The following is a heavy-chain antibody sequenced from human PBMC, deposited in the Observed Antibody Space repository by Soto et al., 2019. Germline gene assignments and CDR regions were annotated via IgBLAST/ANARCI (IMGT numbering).Heavy chain of an antibody. Sequence: SVKVSCKASGGTFSSYTISWVRQAPGQGLEWMGRIIPILGIANYAQKFQGRVTITADKSTSTAYMELSSLRSEDTAVYYCARAIVVVPAAIEGYYYYGMDVWGQGTTVTVSS. J-gene: IGHJ6*02. V-gene: IGHV1-69*02. CDR2: IIPILGIA. D-gene: IGHD2-2*01. CDR3: ARAIVVVPAAIEGYYYYGMDV. CDR1: GGTFSSYT.